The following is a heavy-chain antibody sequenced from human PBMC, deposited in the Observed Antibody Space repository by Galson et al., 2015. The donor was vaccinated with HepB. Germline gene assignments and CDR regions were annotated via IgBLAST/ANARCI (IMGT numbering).Heavy chain of an antibody. CDR1: GFTFSSYS. CDR2: ISSSSSTI. CDR3: ARGPWGMIVEKKYYYYGMDV. Sequence: SLRLSCAASGFTFSSYSMNWVRQAPGKGLEWVSYISSSSSTIYYADSVKGRFTISRDNAKNSLYLQMNSLRAEDTAVYYCARGPWGMIVEKKYYYYGMDVWGQGTTVTVSS. D-gene: IGHD3-22*01. J-gene: IGHJ6*02. V-gene: IGHV3-48*01.